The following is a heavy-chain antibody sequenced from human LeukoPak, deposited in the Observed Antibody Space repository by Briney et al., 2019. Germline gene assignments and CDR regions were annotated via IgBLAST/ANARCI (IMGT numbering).Heavy chain of an antibody. J-gene: IGHJ4*02. CDR1: GFNFSDYY. V-gene: IGHV3-11*04. D-gene: IGHD3-3*01. CDR3: ARVGLRFLEWLLPGHFDY. CDR2: ISSSGSTI. Sequence: GGSLRLSCAASGFNFSDYYMSWIRQAQGKGLEWVSYISSSGSTIYYADSVKGRFTISRDNAKNSLYLQMNSLRAEDTAVYYCARVGLRFLEWLLPGHFDYWGQGTLVTVSS.